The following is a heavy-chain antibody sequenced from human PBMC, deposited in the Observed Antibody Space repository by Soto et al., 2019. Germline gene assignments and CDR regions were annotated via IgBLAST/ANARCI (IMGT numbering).Heavy chain of an antibody. Sequence: QVQLVESGGGVVQPGRSLRLSCAASGFTFSSYGMHWVRQAPGKGLEWVAVIWYDGSNKYYADSVKGRFTISRDNSKNTLYLQMNSLRADDTAVYYCARDRRPVVVTAIGDWYFDLWGRGTLVTVSS. D-gene: IGHD2-21*02. CDR2: IWYDGSNK. J-gene: IGHJ2*01. CDR1: GFTFSSYG. V-gene: IGHV3-33*01. CDR3: ARDRRPVVVTAIGDWYFDL.